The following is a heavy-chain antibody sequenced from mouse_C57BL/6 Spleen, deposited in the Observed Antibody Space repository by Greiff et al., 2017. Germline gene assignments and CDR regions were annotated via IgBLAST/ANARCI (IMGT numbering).Heavy chain of an antibody. V-gene: IGHV1-80*01. CDR2: IYPGDGDT. D-gene: IGHD1-1*01. CDR3: ARGTATVVFGG. J-gene: IGHJ2*01. CDR1: GYAFSSYW. Sequence: VKLQQSGAELVKPGASVKISCKASGYAFSSYWMNWVKQRPGQGLEWIGQIYPGDGDTNYNGKFKGKATLTADKSSSTAYMQLSSLTSEDAAVYFCARGTATVVFGGWGKGATLTVSS.